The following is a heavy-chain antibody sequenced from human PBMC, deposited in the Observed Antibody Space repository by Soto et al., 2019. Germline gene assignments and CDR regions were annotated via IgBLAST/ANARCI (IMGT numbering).Heavy chain of an antibody. V-gene: IGHV5-51*01. Sequence: GESLKISCKGSGYNFTNYWIGWVRQMPGKDLEWMGIIYPGDSDTRYNPSFQGQVTISADKSISTAYLQWSSPRASDTAIYYCASQQYYYGSRTWAFDYWGQGTVVTVSS. D-gene: IGHD3-10*01. CDR1: GYNFTNYW. CDR3: ASQQYYYGSRTWAFDY. J-gene: IGHJ4*01. CDR2: IYPGDSDT.